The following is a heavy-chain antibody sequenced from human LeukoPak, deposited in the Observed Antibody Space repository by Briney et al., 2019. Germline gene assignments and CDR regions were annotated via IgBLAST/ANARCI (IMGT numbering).Heavy chain of an antibody. CDR3: XXXRDGYSNDAFDI. CDR1: GFTFSSYA. J-gene: IGHJ3*02. CDR2: ISGSGGST. D-gene: IGHD5-24*01. Sequence: TGGSLRLSCAASGFTFSSYAMSWVRQAPGKGLEWVSAISGSGGSTYYADSVKGRFTISRDNSKNTLYLQMNSLRAEDTAVYYXXXXRDGYSNDAFDIWGQGTMVTVSS. V-gene: IGHV3-23*01.